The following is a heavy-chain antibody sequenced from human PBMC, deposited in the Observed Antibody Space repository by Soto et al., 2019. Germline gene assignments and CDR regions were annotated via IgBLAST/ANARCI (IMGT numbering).Heavy chain of an antibody. Sequence: SETLSLTCTVSGGSISSYYWSWIRQPPGKGLEWIGYIYYSGSTNYNPSLKSRVTISVDTSKNQFSLKLSSVTAADTAVYYCARAHRPRYSSSWFDYWGQGTLVTVSS. CDR1: GGSISSYY. D-gene: IGHD6-13*01. J-gene: IGHJ4*02. CDR3: ARAHRPRYSSSWFDY. V-gene: IGHV4-59*01. CDR2: IYYSGST.